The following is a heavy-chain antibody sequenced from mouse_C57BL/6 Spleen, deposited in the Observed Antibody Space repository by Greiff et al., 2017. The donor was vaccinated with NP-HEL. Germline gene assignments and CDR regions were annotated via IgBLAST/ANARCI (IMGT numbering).Heavy chain of an antibody. CDR2: IDPSDSYT. D-gene: IGHD1-1*01. CDR1: GYTFTSYW. Sequence: VQLQQPGAELVKPGASVKLSCKASGYTFTSYWMQWVKQRPGQGLEWIGEIDPSDSYTNYNQKFKGKATLTVDTSSSTAYMQLSSLTSEDSAVYYGARLYGSSPYYFDYWGQGTTLTVSS. V-gene: IGHV1-50*01. CDR3: ARLYGSSPYYFDY. J-gene: IGHJ2*01.